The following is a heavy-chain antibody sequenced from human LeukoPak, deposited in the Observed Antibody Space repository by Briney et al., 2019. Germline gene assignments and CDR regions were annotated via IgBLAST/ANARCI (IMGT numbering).Heavy chain of an antibody. D-gene: IGHD6-13*01. CDR1: GGSISSYY. V-gene: IGHV4-59*01. CDR2: IYYSGST. CDR3: ARSDRSSWYVWFDP. Sequence: SETLSLTCTVSGGSISSYYWSWIRQPPGKGLEWIGYIYYSGSTNYNPSLKSRVTISVDTSKNQFSLKLSSVTAADTAVYYCARSDRSSWYVWFDPWGQGTLVTVSS. J-gene: IGHJ5*02.